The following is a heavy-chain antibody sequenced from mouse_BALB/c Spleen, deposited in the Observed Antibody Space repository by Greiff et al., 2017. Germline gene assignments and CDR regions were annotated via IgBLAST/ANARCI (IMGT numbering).Heavy chain of an antibody. CDR1: GFNIKDTY. Sequence: EVKLQESGAELVKPGASVKLSCTASGFNIKDTYMHWVKQRPEQGLEWIGRIDPANGNTKYDPKFQGKATITADTSSNTAYLQLSSLTSEDTAVYYCARSFYDYGYAMDYWGQGTSVTVSS. V-gene: IGHV14-3*02. CDR2: IDPANGNT. J-gene: IGHJ4*01. D-gene: IGHD2-4*01. CDR3: ARSFYDYGYAMDY.